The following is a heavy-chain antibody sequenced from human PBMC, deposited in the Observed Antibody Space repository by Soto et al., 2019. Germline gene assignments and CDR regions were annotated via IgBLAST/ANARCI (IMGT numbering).Heavy chain of an antibody. CDR3: AGGSSYYYDSSGYYSDY. CDR2: MNPNSGNT. V-gene: IGHV1-8*01. Sequence: ASVKVSCKASGYTFTSYDINWVRQATGQGLEWMGWMNPNSGNTGYAQKFQGRVTMTRNTSISTAYMELSSLRSEDTAVYYCAGGSSYYYDSSGYYSDYWGQGTLVTVSS. D-gene: IGHD3-22*01. CDR1: GYTFTSYD. J-gene: IGHJ4*02.